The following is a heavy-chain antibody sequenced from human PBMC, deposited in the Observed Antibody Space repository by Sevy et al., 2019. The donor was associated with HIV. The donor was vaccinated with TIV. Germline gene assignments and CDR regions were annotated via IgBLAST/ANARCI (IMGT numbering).Heavy chain of an antibody. D-gene: IGHD3-22*01. CDR1: GFSFSIYW. CDR3: VRDFDKDDSGYSDWFDS. CDR2: TKEDGSER. J-gene: IGHJ5*01. Sequence: GGSLRLSCAASGFSFSIYWMSWVRQAPGKGLEWVASTKEDGSERKYVDFVKGRFIISRENAKNVLYLQMNSLRAEDTAVYYCVRDFDKDDSGYSDWFDSWGQGTLVTVSS. V-gene: IGHV3-7*01.